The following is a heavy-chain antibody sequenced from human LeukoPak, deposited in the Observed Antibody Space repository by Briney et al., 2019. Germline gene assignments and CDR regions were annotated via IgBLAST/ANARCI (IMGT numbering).Heavy chain of an antibody. CDR1: GGSISSSRYY. CDR2: IYHSGST. CDR3: ARGNGLRDSYGVGLDY. Sequence: SETLSLTCTVSGGSISSSRYYWGWIRQPPGKGLEWIGSIYHSGSTYYNPSLKSRVTISVDTSKNQFSLKLSSVTAADTAVYYCARGNGLRDSYGVGLDYWGQGTLVTVPS. D-gene: IGHD5-18*01. J-gene: IGHJ4*02. V-gene: IGHV4-39*07.